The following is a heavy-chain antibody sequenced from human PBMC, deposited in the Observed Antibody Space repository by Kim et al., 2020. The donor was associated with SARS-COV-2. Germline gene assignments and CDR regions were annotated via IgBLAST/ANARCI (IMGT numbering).Heavy chain of an antibody. CDR2: INPSGGST. CDR1: GYTFTSYY. D-gene: IGHD2-2*01. CDR3: ARGPPIVVVPAAIEEGEYYYYGMDV. J-gene: IGHJ6*02. V-gene: IGHV1-46*01. Sequence: ASVKVSCKASGYTFTSYYMHWVRQAPGQGLEWMGIINPSGGSTSYAQKFQGRVTMTRDTSTSTVYMELSSLRSEDTAVYYCARGPPIVVVPAAIEEGEYYYYGMDVWGQGTTVTVSS.